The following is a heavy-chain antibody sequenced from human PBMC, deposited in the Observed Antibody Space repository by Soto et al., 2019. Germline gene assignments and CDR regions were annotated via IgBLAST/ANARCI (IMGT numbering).Heavy chain of an antibody. V-gene: IGHV4-34*01. Sequence: PSETLSLTCAVYGGSFSGYYWSWIRQPPGKGLEWIGEINHSGSTNYNPSLKSRVTISVDTSKNQFSLKLSSVTAADTAVYYCARGTLLKGFGELPSNWFDPWGQGTLVTVSS. J-gene: IGHJ5*02. D-gene: IGHD3-10*01. CDR3: ARGTLLKGFGELPSNWFDP. CDR1: GGSFSGYY. CDR2: INHSGST.